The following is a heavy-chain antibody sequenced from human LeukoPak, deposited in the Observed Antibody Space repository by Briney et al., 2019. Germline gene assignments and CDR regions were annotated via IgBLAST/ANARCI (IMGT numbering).Heavy chain of an antibody. Sequence: ASVKVSCKASGYTFSDYYMHWVRQAPAQGLEWMGWISPDSVEKNYAQKFQGRVTMTRDTSISTAYMELNRLRSDDTAVYYCARKRGVGVDRNAFDIWGQGTMVTVSS. CDR2: ISPDSVEK. D-gene: IGHD3-3*01. CDR3: ARKRGVGVDRNAFDI. J-gene: IGHJ3*02. V-gene: IGHV1-2*02. CDR1: GYTFSDYY.